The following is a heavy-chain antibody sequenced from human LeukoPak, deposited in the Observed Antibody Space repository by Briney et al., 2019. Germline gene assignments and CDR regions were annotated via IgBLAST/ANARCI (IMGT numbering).Heavy chain of an antibody. V-gene: IGHV4-34*01. J-gene: IGHJ4*02. CDR2: INHSGST. Sequence: SETLSLTCAVYGGSFSGYYWSWIRQPPGKGLEWIGEINHSGSTNYNPSLKSRVTISVDTSKNQFSLKLSSVTAADTAVYYCARAGRYSGSWLNYWGQGTLVTVSS. CDR3: ARAGRYSGSWLNY. CDR1: GGSFSGYY. D-gene: IGHD6-13*01.